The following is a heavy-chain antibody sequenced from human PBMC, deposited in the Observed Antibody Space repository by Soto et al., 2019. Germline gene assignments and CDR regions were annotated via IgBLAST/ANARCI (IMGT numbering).Heavy chain of an antibody. J-gene: IGHJ4*02. V-gene: IGHV3-33*01. Sequence: GGSLRLSCAASGFTFNNYGMHWVRQAPGKGLEWVAGIWHDGSNKYYTDSVKGRFTISRDNSKNMLYLQMNSLRAEDTAVYHCAREAGYHGTIGQQLPDCWGQGTMVTVSS. CDR3: AREAGYHGTIGQQLPDC. CDR1: GFTFNNYG. D-gene: IGHD6-13*01. CDR2: IWHDGSNK.